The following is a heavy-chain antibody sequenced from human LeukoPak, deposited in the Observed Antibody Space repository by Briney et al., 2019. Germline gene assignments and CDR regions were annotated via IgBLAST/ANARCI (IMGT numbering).Heavy chain of an antibody. J-gene: IGHJ4*02. Sequence: SVKVSCKASGGTFSSYAISWVRQAPGQGLEWMGRIIPIFGTANYAQKFQRRVTITTDESTSTAYMELSSLRSEDTAVYYCARDYYYDSSGFHWGQGTLVTVSS. D-gene: IGHD3-22*01. V-gene: IGHV1-69*05. CDR1: GGTFSSYA. CDR2: IIPIFGTA. CDR3: ARDYYYDSSGFH.